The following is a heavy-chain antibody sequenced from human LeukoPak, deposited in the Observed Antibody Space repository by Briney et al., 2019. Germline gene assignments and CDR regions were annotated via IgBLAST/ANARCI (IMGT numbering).Heavy chain of an antibody. V-gene: IGHV4-59*01. CDR2: IYYSGST. J-gene: IGHJ1*01. CDR3: ATLCSGGSCYYDASAEYFQH. D-gene: IGHD2-15*01. Sequence: SETLSLTCPVSGGSISSYYWSWIRQPPGKGLEWIGYIYYSGSTNYNPSLKSRVTISVDTSKNQFSLKLSSVTAADTAVYYCATLCSGGSCYYDASAEYFQHWGQGTLVTVSS. CDR1: GGSISSYY.